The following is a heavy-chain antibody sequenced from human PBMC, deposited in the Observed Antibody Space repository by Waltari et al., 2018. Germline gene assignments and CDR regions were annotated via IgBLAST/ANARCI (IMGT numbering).Heavy chain of an antibody. CDR3: ASELIADAFDI. D-gene: IGHD3-22*01. V-gene: IGHV4-38-2*01. Sequence: QVQLQESVPGLVKPSETLSLTCAVSGYSISSGYYWGWIRQPPGKGLEWIGSIYHSGSTYYNPSLKSRVTISVDTSKNQFSLKLSSVTAADTAVYYCASELIADAFDIWGQGTMVTVSS. CDR2: IYHSGST. J-gene: IGHJ3*02. CDR1: GYSISSGYY.